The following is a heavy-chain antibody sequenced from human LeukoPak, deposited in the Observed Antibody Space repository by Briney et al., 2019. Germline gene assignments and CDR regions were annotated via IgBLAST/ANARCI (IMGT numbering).Heavy chain of an antibody. CDR2: ISGSGGST. D-gene: IGHD3-16*02. CDR1: GFTFSSYG. V-gene: IGHV3-23*01. J-gene: IGHJ4*02. Sequence: GGSLRLSCAASGFTFSSYGMSWVRQAPGKGLEWVSAISGSGGSTYYADSVKGRFTISRDNSKNTLYLQMNSLRAEDTAVYYCAKGSYQQMYYFDYWGQGTVVTVSS. CDR3: AKGSYQQMYYFDY.